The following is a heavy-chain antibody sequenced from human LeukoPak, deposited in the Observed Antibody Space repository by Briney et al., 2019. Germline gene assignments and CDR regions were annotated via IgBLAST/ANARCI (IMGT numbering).Heavy chain of an antibody. CDR2: IYCSGST. J-gene: IGHJ4*02. Sequence: PSQTLTLTCTASGGSISSGADYWSWIPQHPGKGLEWIGYIYCSGSTYSNPSLKSRVTISVDTSNNQFSLKLSSVTAADTAVYYCARKGDGYNNSPYYFDYWGQGTLVTVSS. V-gene: IGHV4-31*03. CDR1: GGSISSGADY. CDR3: ARKGDGYNNSPYYFDY. D-gene: IGHD5-24*01.